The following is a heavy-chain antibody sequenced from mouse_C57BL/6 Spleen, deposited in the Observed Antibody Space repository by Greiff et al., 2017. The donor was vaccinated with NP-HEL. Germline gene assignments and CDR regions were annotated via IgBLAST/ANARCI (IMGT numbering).Heavy chain of an antibody. Sequence: VQLQQSGAELVKPGASVKISCKASGYAFSSYWMNWVKQRPGKGLEWIGQIYPGDGDTNYNGKFKGKATLTADKSSSTAYMQLSSLTSEDSAVYFCARYGYYGSSDYFDYWGQGTTLTVSS. CDR2: IYPGDGDT. V-gene: IGHV1-80*01. CDR3: ARYGYYGSSDYFDY. CDR1: GYAFSSYW. J-gene: IGHJ2*01. D-gene: IGHD1-1*01.